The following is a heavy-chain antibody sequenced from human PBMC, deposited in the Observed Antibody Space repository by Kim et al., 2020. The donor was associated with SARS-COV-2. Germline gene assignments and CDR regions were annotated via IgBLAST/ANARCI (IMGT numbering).Heavy chain of an antibody. CDR2: IWYDGSNK. Sequence: GGSLRLSCAASGFTFSSYGMHWVRQAPGKGLEWVAVIWYDGSNKYYADSVKGRFTISRDNSKNTLYLQMNSLRAEDTAVYYCARDLVGSGGEVQLLPSYYFDYWGQGTLVTVSS. J-gene: IGHJ4*02. V-gene: IGHV3-33*01. D-gene: IGHD2-2*01. CDR1: GFTFSSYG. CDR3: ARDLVGSGGEVQLLPSYYFDY.